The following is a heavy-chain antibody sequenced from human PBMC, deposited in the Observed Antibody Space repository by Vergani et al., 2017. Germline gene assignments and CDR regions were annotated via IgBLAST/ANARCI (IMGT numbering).Heavy chain of an antibody. D-gene: IGHD6-13*01. Sequence: QVQLVQSGAEVKKPGSSVKVSCKASGGTFSSYAISWVRQAPGQGLEWMGRIIPIFGTANYAQKFQGRVTITADETTSTAYMELSSLRSEDTAVYYCARDGVAAAGDYYYYGMDVWGQGTTVTVSS. CDR2: IIPIFGTA. J-gene: IGHJ6*02. CDR3: ARDGVAAAGDYYYYGMDV. CDR1: GGTFSSYA. V-gene: IGHV1-69*18.